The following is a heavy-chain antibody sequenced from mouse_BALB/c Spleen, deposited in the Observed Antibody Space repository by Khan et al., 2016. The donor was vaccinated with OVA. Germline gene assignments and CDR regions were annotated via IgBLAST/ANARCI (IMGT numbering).Heavy chain of an antibody. CDR2: ISNGGSYT. J-gene: IGHJ3*01. CDR1: GFTFSSYG. Sequence: EVKLQESGGDLVKPGGSLNLSCEASGFTFSSYGMSWLRQTPDKRLEWVATISNGGSYTYFPAILKGRFTITRDNSKNTLYLQMSSLKSEDTAMYYGARDRYTTPTAWFAYWGQGTLVTVFA. CDR3: ARDRYTTPTAWFAY. D-gene: IGHD1-2*01. V-gene: IGHV5-6*01.